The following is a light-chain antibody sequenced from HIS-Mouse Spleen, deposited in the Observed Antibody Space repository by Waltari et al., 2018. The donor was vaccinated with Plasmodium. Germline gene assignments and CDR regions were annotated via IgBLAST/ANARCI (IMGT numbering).Light chain of an antibody. CDR1: KLGDQY. V-gene: IGLV3-1*01. J-gene: IGLJ2*01. Sequence: SYELPQPPSVSVSPGQTASITCTGAKLGDQYACWYQQQPGQSPVLVIYQDSKRPSGIPERFSGSNSGNTATLTISGTQAMDEADYYCQAWDSSTVVFGGGTKLTVL. CDR3: QAWDSSTVV. CDR2: QDS.